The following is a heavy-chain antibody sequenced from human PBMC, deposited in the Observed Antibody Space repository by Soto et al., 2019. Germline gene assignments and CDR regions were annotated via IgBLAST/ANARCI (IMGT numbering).Heavy chain of an antibody. J-gene: IGHJ4*02. D-gene: IGHD6-19*01. CDR1: GFTFSSYG. V-gene: IGHV3-33*01. CDR3: ARSKADSSGWYWLDY. CDR2: IWYDGSNK. Sequence: QVQLVESGGGVVQPGRSLRLSCAASGFTFSSYGMHWVRQAPGKGLEWVAVIWYDGSNKYYADSVKGRFTISRDNSKNTLYLQMNRLRAEDTAVYYCARSKADSSGWYWLDYWGQGTLVTVSS.